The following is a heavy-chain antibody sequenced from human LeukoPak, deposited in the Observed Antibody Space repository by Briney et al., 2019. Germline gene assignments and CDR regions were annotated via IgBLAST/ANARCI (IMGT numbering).Heavy chain of an antibody. J-gene: IGHJ4*02. CDR3: ARAMVRGVIIAGIY. D-gene: IGHD3-10*01. Sequence: GASVTVSFKASGYTFTSYYLHWVGRPPGQGLEWMGIINPSGGSTGYAQKFQGRVTMTRDTSTSTVYMELSSLRSKDTAVYYCARAMVRGVIIAGIYWGQGTLVTVSS. CDR1: GYTFTSYY. CDR2: INPSGGST. V-gene: IGHV1-46*03.